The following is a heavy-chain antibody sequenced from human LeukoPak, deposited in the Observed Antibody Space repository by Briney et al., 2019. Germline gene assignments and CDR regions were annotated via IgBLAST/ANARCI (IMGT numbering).Heavy chain of an antibody. CDR3: TIMGATRAFDI. Sequence: GGSLRLSCAASGFTFSGSAMHWVRQASGKGLEWVGLIRSKANSYATAYAASVKGRFTISRDDSKNTAYLQMNSLKTEDTAVYYCTIMGATRAFDIWGQGTMVTVSS. CDR1: GFTFSGSA. V-gene: IGHV3-73*01. CDR2: IRSKANSYAT. D-gene: IGHD1-26*01. J-gene: IGHJ3*02.